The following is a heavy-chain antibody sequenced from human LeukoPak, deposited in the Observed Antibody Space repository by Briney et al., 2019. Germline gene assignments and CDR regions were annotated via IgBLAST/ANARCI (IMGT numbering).Heavy chain of an antibody. CDR2: IYSGGST. V-gene: IGHV3-53*04. Sequence: PGGSLRLSCAASAFTVRSNYMSCVRQAPGKGLEWVSVIYSGGSTYYADSVKGRFTISRHNSKNTLYLQIISLRAEDTAVYYCARAVHDSPSDIWGQGTMVCVSS. D-gene: IGHD2-15*01. CDR3: ARAVHDSPSDI. J-gene: IGHJ3*02. CDR1: AFTVRSNY.